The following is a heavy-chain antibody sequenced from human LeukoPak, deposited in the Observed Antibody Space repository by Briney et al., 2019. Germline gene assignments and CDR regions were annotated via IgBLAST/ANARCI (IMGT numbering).Heavy chain of an antibody. CDR2: IIPIFGTA. CDR3: ARLYCGGDCYSNAFDI. D-gene: IGHD2-21*02. CDR1: GGTFSSYA. J-gene: IGHJ3*02. Sequence: ASVKVSCKASGGTFSSYAISWVRQAPGQGLEWMGGIIPIFGTANYAQKFQGRVTITADESTSTAYMELSSLRSEDTAAYYCARLYCGGDCYSNAFDIWGQGTMVTVSS. V-gene: IGHV1-69*13.